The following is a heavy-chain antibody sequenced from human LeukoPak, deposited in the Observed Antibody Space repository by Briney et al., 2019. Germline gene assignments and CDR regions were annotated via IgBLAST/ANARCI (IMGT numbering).Heavy chain of an antibody. CDR2: ISSSGSTI. D-gene: IGHD2-8*01. CDR1: GFTFSSYE. V-gene: IGHV3-48*03. Sequence: GGSLRLSCAASGFTFSSYEMNWVRQAPGKGLEWVSYISSSGSTIYYADSVKGRFTISRDNAKNSLYLQMNSLRAEDTAIYYCATRPSSYGYYYMDVWGKGTTVTVSS. CDR3: ATRPSSYGYYYMDV. J-gene: IGHJ6*03.